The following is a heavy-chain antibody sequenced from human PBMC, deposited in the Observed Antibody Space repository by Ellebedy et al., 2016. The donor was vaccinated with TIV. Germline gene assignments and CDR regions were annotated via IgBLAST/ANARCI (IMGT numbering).Heavy chain of an antibody. Sequence: GESLKISCAASGFTFSTYAMNWVRQAPGKGLEWVATINSGGDSTRNADSVKGRFTISRDNSKNTLCLQMNSLRAEDTAVYYCAKTSGMDVWGQGTTVTVSS. CDR2: INSGGDST. CDR3: AKTSGMDV. CDR1: GFTFSTYA. V-gene: IGHV3-23*01. J-gene: IGHJ6*02.